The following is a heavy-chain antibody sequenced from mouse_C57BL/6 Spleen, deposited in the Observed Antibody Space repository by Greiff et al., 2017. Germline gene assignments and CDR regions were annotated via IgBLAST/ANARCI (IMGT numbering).Heavy chain of an antibody. J-gene: IGHJ3*01. Sequence: VQLQQPGAELVKPGASVKMSCKASGYTFTSYWITWVKQRPGQGLEWIGDIYPGSGSTNYNEKFKGKATLTVDTSSSTAYMQLSSLTSEDSAVXYCAREEDDGYYIFAYWGQGTLVTVSA. V-gene: IGHV1-55*01. CDR1: GYTFTSYW. D-gene: IGHD2-3*01. CDR2: IYPGSGST. CDR3: AREEDDGYYIFAY.